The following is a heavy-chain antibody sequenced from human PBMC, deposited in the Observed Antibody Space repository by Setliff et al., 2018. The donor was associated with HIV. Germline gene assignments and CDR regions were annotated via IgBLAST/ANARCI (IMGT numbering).Heavy chain of an antibody. V-gene: IGHV3-48*01. CDR1: GFNFGSYS. CDR3: ARSQHSSSLRYFDY. D-gene: IGHD6-13*01. CDR2: INRYGPTI. J-gene: IGHJ4*02. Sequence: SLRLSCAASGFNFGSYSLNWVRQAPGKGMEWVSYINRYGPTIYYADSVKGRFTISRDDAKNSLYLHMDSLRAEDTAVYYCARSQHSSSLRYFDYWGQGTLVTVSS.